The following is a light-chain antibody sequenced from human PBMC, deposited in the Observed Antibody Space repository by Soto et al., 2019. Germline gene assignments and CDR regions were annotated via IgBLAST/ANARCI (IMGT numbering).Light chain of an antibody. CDR1: NSLVYSDGKNY. V-gene: IGKV2-30*01. CDR3: MQGTKPGT. CDR2: KVS. Sequence: MARCSLALPGVLGRPGAIPCGPGNSLVYSDGKNYFNWFQQRPRQSPXRLIYKVSNRDSGVPERLSGSRSRTDFTLKITRVEADDVGVYYCMQGTKPGTFGQGTRLEIK. J-gene: IGKJ5*01.